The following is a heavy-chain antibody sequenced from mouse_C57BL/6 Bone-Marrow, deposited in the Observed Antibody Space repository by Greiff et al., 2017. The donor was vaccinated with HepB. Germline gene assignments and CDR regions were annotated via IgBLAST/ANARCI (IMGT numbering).Heavy chain of an antibody. CDR3: ARDPSGDYGSRGDY. Sequence: DVMLVESGGGLVKPGGSLKLSCAASGFTFSSYAMSWVRQTPEKRLEWVATISDGGSYTYYPDNVKGRFTISRDNAKNNLYLQMSHLKSEDTAMYYCARDPSGDYGSRGDYWGQGTTLTVSS. CDR2: ISDGGSYT. D-gene: IGHD1-1*01. J-gene: IGHJ2*01. CDR1: GFTFSSYA. V-gene: IGHV5-4*01.